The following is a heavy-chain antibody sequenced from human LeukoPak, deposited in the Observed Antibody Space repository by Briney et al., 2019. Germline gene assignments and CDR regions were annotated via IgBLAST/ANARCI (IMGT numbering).Heavy chain of an antibody. J-gene: IGHJ4*02. V-gene: IGHV3-23*01. Sequence: GGSLRLSCAASGFTFSSYAMSWVRQAPGKGLEWVSAISGSGGSTYYADSVRGRFTISRDNSKNTLYLQMNSLRAEDTAVYYCAKLSGSYLGYGYFDYWGQGTLVTVSS. D-gene: IGHD1-26*01. CDR3: AKLSGSYLGYGYFDY. CDR2: ISGSGGST. CDR1: GFTFSSYA.